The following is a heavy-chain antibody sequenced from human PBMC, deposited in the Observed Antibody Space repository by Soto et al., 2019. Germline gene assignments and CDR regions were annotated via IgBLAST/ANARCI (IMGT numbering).Heavy chain of an antibody. CDR2: MNPNSGNT. Sequence: QVQLVQSGAEVKKPGASVKVSCKASGYTFTSYDINWVRQATGQGLEWMGWMNPNSGNTGYAQKSQGRVTLTRNPSTTTAYMAPSSLRSADTAVFYSAIARTGTTSMAVWCPGTTVTVSS. D-gene: IGHD1-1*01. CDR1: GYTFTSYD. V-gene: IGHV1-8*01. J-gene: IGHJ6*02. CDR3: AIARTGTTSMAV.